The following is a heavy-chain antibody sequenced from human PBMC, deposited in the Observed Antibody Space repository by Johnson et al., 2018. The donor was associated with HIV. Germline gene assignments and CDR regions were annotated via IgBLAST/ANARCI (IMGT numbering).Heavy chain of an antibody. Sequence: QVQLVESGGGLVQPGRSLRLSCAASGFTFSNYAMHWVRQAPGKGLAWVAVIWYIVSNKLFAGLVQLRFTIFRDNSKNTLYLQMNSLRVEDTAVYYCARDPAAAALRAFDIWGQGTMVTVSS. D-gene: IGHD6-13*01. V-gene: IGHV3-33*01. CDR1: GFTFSNYA. CDR3: ARDPAAAALRAFDI. J-gene: IGHJ3*02. CDR2: IWYIVSNK.